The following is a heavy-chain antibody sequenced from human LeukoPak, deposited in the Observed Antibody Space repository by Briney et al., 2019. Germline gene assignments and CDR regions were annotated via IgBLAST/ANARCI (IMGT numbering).Heavy chain of an antibody. Sequence: SQTLSLTCTVSGGSIGSGLYFWSWIRQHPGKGLEWVVYIHHSGTAFYNPSLQSRATISMDTSKNEFSLRLSVVTDADTAVYYCARYCSSTKCPFDYWGQGTLVTVSS. CDR3: ARYCSSTKCPFDY. D-gene: IGHD2-2*01. CDR1: GGSIGSGLYF. J-gene: IGHJ4*02. CDR2: IHHSGTA. V-gene: IGHV4-31*03.